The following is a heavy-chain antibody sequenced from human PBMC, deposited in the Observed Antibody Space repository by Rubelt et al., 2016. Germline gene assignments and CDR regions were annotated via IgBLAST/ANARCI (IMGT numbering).Heavy chain of an antibody. CDR3: YYSVSR. V-gene: IGHV1-8*02. J-gene: IGHJ4*02. CDR1: GYTFTDYQ. CDR2: MNPKTGNT. Sequence: HVQLVQSGAEVKKPGASVKVSCKASGYTFTDYQIHWVRQATGQGLQWMGWMNPKTGNTGYAQKFQGRVTMTRNTSITTAYMGRSSLRSDDTAVYWCYYSVSRWGQGTLVTVSS. D-gene: IGHD5/OR15-5a*01.